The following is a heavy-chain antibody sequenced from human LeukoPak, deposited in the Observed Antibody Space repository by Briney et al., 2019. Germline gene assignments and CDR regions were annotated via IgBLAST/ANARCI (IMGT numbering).Heavy chain of an antibody. CDR1: GFSFSSYG. D-gene: IGHD3-10*01. CDR2: ISTSSSSI. CDR3: AKIDSYGSGSPYPNGAFDI. Sequence: GSLRLSCAASGFSFSSYGMNWVRQAPGKGLEWVSFISTSSSSIYYAESVKGRFTISRDNAKNQLYLQLDSLRAEDTAIHYCAKIDSYGSGSPYPNGAFDIWGQGTMVTVSS. J-gene: IGHJ3*02. V-gene: IGHV3-21*05.